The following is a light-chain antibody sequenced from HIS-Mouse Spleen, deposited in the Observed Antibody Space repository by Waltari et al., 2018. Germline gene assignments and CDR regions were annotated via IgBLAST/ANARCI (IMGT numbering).Light chain of an antibody. Sequence: QSARTQPASVSGSPGRSITISCTGTSSQAGGYHYAPCYQQHPGKAPKLMIYDVSKRPSGVSHRFSGSKSGNTASLTISGLQAEDEADYYCCSYAGSSTVVFGGGTKLTVL. V-gene: IGLV2-23*02. CDR1: SSQAGGYHY. CDR2: DVS. CDR3: CSYAGSSTVV. J-gene: IGLJ2*01.